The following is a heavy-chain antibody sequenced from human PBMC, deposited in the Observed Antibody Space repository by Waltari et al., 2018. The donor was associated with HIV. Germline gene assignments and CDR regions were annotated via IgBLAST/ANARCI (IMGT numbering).Heavy chain of an antibody. CDR3: AHGMARTTLGRRVGV. D-gene: IGHD2-2*01. V-gene: IGHV3-23*01. CDR1: GLTFTNYA. Sequence: EVQVLESGGGLVQPGGSLRLSCAASGLTFTNYAMSWVRQAPGKGLEWVSSLSFSGDTYYADSVGGRFTLSRDSSKNTHYLQMNSLRAEDTAVYYCAHGMARTTLGRRVGVWGEGTTVTVSS. CDR2: LSFSGDT. J-gene: IGHJ6*04.